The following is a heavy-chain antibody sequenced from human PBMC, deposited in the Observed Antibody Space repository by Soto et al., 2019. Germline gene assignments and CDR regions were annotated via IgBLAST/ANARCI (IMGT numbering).Heavy chain of an antibody. CDR2: IIPILGIA. J-gene: IGHJ4*02. V-gene: IGHV1-69*02. D-gene: IGHD1-1*01. CDR3: ARHDDGFVVGDY. Sequence: GASVKVSCKASGGTFSSYTISWVRQAPGQGLEWMGRIIPILGIANYAQKFQGRVTITADKSTSTAYMELSSLRSEDTTVYYCARHDDGFVVGDYWGQGTLVTVSS. CDR1: GGTFSSYT.